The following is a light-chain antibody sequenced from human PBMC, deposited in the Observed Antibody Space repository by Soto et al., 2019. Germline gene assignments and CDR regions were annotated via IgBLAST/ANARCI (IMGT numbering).Light chain of an antibody. CDR2: EGS. Sequence: QSALTQPASVSGSPGQSITISCTGTSSDVGSYNLVSWYQHHPGKAPKVMIYEGSKRPSGVSDRLSGSKSGNTASLTISGLQAEDEADYYCCSYAGSRTYVFGTGTKVTVL. V-gene: IGLV2-23*01. CDR3: CSYAGSRTYV. J-gene: IGLJ1*01. CDR1: SSDVGSYNL.